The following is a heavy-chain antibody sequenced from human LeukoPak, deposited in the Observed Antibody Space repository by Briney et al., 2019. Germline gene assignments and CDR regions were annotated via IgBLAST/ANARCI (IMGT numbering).Heavy chain of an antibody. V-gene: IGHV1-3*01. CDR3: ARDQMTTVPD. CDR1: GYTFTSYA. J-gene: IGHJ4*02. D-gene: IGHD4-17*01. CDR2: INAGNGNT. Sequence: ASVKVSCKASGYTFTSYAMHWVRQAPGQRLEWMGWINAGNGNTKYSQKFQGRVTMTRDTSISTAYMELSSLRSDDTAVYYCARDQMTTVPDWGQGTLVTVSS.